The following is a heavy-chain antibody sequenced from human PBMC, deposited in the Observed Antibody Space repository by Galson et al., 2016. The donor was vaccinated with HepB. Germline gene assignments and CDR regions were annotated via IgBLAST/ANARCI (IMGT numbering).Heavy chain of an antibody. CDR2: IRSKAYGGTT. CDR3: SREVDMGDHFYYGMDV. CDR1: GFTFGHFA. V-gene: IGHV3-49*03. D-gene: IGHD5-12*01. Sequence: SLRLSCAASGFTFGHFAMNWFRRAPGKGLEWVGSIRSKAYGGTTEYAASVRGRFNISRDDSKSSAFLQMSSLKSEDTAIYYCSREVDMGDHFYYGMDVWGQGTTVTVSS. J-gene: IGHJ6*02.